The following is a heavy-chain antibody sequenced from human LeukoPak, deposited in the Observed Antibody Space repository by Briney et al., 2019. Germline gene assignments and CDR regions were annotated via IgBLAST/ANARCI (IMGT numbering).Heavy chain of an antibody. CDR3: ANENYYGSGSYADH. D-gene: IGHD3-10*01. J-gene: IGHJ4*02. CDR1: GFTFNNYG. Sequence: PGGSLRLSCAASGFTFNNYGMHWVRQAPGKGLEWVAIISYDGSNTYYADSVKGRFTISRDNSKNMLYLQMNSLRAEDTAVYYCANENYYGSGSYADHWGQGTLVTVSS. V-gene: IGHV3-30*18. CDR2: ISYDGSNT.